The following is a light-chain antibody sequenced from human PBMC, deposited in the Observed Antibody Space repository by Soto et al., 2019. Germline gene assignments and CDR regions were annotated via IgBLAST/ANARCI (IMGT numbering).Light chain of an antibody. CDR1: QSVASNY. CDR2: GGS. Sequence: EIVLTQSPGTLSLSPGERATLSCRASQSVASNYLAWYQQKPGQAPRLLIYGGSTRAAGVPDRFSGSGSGTDFTLTITRVEPEDFAVYYCQQYGRSPLMHTVGQGTELGVK. CDR3: QQYGRSPLMHT. J-gene: IGKJ2*01. V-gene: IGKV3-20*01.